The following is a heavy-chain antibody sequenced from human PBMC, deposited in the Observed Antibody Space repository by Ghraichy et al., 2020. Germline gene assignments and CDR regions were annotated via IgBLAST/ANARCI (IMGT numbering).Heavy chain of an antibody. J-gene: IGHJ4*02. CDR3: AKDSSSSWYWGPLGY. CDR2: ISGSGGST. V-gene: IGHV3-23*01. D-gene: IGHD6-13*01. CDR1: GFTFSSYA. Sequence: GGSLRLSCAASGFTFSSYAMSWVRQAPGKGLEWVSAISGSGGSTYYADSVKGRFTISRDNSKNTLYLQMNSLRAEDTAVYYCAKDSSSSWYWGPLGYWGQGTLVTVSS.